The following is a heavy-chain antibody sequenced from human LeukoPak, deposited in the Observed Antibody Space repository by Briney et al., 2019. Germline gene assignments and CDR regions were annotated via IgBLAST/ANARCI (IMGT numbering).Heavy chain of an antibody. Sequence: ASVKVSCKASGYTFTGYYMHWVRQAPGQGLEWMGWITAFNGHTNYAQNFQDRLTMTTDTSANTASMELRSLTPDDTAVYFCARSTLGGYSRGYYYCYMDVWGKGTMVIVSS. V-gene: IGHV1-18*04. J-gene: IGHJ6*03. D-gene: IGHD5-12*01. CDR3: ARSTLGGYSRGYYYCYMDV. CDR2: ITAFNGHT. CDR1: GYTFTGYY.